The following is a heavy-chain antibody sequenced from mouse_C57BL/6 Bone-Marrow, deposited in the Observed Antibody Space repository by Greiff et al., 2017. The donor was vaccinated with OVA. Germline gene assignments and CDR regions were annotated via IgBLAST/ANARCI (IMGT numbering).Heavy chain of an antibody. V-gene: IGHV1-64*01. J-gene: IGHJ3*01. CDR2: IHPNSGST. CDR1: GYTFTSYW. Sequence: VQLQQPGAELVKPGASVKLSCKASGYTFTSYWMHWVKQRPGQGLEWIGMIHPNSGSTNYNEKFKSKATLTVDKSSSTAYMQLSRLTSEDSAVYYCAGGYFWFAYWGQGTLVTVSA. D-gene: IGHD2-3*01. CDR3: AGGYFWFAY.